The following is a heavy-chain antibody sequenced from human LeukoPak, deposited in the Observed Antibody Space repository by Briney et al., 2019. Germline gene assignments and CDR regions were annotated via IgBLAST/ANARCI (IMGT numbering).Heavy chain of an antibody. CDR2: ISHSGST. CDR1: GGSFSGYY. V-gene: IGHV4-34*01. D-gene: IGHD2-2*01. Sequence: SETLSLTCAVYGGSFSGYYWSWIRQPPGKGLEWIGEISHSGSTNYNPSLKSRVTISVDTSKNQFSLKLSSVTAADTAVYYCATRTSSTSPAGFDYWGQGTLVTVSS. CDR3: ATRTSSTSPAGFDY. J-gene: IGHJ4*02.